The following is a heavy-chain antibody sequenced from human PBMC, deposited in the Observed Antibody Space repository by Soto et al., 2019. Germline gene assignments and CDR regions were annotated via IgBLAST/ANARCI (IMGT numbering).Heavy chain of an antibody. Sequence: EVQLVESGGGLVKPGGSLRLSCAASGFTFSSYSMNWVRQAPGEGLEWVSSISSSSSYIYYADSVKGRFTISRDNAKNSLYLQMNSLRAEDTAVYYCARGLDDFWSGYPLNWFDPWGQGALVTVSS. V-gene: IGHV3-21*01. CDR1: GFTFSSYS. CDR2: ISSSSSYI. CDR3: ARGLDDFWSGYPLNWFDP. D-gene: IGHD3-3*01. J-gene: IGHJ5*02.